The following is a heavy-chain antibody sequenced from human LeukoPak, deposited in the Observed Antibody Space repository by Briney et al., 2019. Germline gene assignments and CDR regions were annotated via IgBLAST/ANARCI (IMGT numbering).Heavy chain of an antibody. D-gene: IGHD3-22*01. J-gene: IGHJ4*02. Sequence: GGSLRLSCAASGFTFSSYWMSWVRQAPGKGLEWVANIKQDGSEKYYVDSVKGRFTISRDNTKNSLYLQMNSLRAEDTAVYYCARAPYYSHVEFYFDYWGQGTLVTVSS. V-gene: IGHV3-7*03. CDR3: ARAPYYSHVEFYFDY. CDR2: IKQDGSEK. CDR1: GFTFSSYW.